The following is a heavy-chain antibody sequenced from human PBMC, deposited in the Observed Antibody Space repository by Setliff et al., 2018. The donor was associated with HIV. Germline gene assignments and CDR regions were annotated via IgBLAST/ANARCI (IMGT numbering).Heavy chain of an antibody. CDR1: GGSIRSHY. CDR3: SNWNTTVDADA. V-gene: IGHV4-59*11. Sequence: SETLSLTCTVSGGSIRSHYWSWIRQPPGKGLEWIGSFYHTGSTHYNPSLKSRTTMSLDTSRNQVSLKLSSVSAADTAVYYCSNWNTTVDADAWGQGTLVTVSS. D-gene: IGHD1-1*01. J-gene: IGHJ5*02. CDR2: FYHTGST.